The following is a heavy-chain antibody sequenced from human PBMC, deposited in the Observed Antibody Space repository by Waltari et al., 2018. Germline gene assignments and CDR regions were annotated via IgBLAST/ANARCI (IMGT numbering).Heavy chain of an antibody. D-gene: IGHD3-22*01. V-gene: IGHV1-69-2*01. CDR1: GYAFGDNF. CDR2: FDSEDGET. CDR3: ATTISYYDSSGYYADAFDI. Sequence: EVHLVQSGAEMKKPGATVKISCKPSGYAFGDNFMHWVQQAPGTGLEWMGRFDSEDGETKYAEKFQDRVTMTADMSTNTAYLELSSLRSEDTAVYYCATTISYYDSSGYYADAFDIWGQGTMVTVSS. J-gene: IGHJ3*02.